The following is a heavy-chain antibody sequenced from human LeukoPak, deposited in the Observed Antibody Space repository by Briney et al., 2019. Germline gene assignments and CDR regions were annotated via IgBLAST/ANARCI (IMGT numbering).Heavy chain of an antibody. V-gene: IGHV5-51*01. CDR2: IYPGDSDT. D-gene: IGHD2-15*01. Sequence: GESLKISCKGSGYSFTSYWIGWVRQMPGKGLEWMGIIYPGDSDTRYSPSFQGQVTISADKSISTAYLQWSSLKASDTAMYYCARRGGGYCSGGSCFGWFDPWGQGTLVTVSS. CDR3: ARRGGGYCSGGSCFGWFDP. J-gene: IGHJ5*02. CDR1: GYSFTSYW.